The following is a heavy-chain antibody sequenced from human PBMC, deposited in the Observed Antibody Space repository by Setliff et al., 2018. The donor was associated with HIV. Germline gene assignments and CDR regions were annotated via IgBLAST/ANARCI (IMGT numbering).Heavy chain of an antibody. CDR1: GNTFTDYY. D-gene: IGHD6-19*01. CDR3: ATVHISIGWFY. J-gene: IGHJ4*02. CDR2: VDPKDGGV. V-gene: IGHV1-69-2*01. Sequence: GASVKVSCKASGNTFTDYYMHWVRQAPGKGLEWMGRVDPKDGGVIYAEKFQGRVTISADTSTDTAYMELSSLRSEDTAVYYCATVHISIGWFYWGQGTLVTVS.